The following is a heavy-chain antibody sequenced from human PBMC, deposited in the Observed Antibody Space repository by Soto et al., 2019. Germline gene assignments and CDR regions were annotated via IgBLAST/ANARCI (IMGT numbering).Heavy chain of an antibody. J-gene: IGHJ4*02. CDR2: IYPGDSDT. V-gene: IGHV5-51*01. CDR1: EDIFTNYW. CDR3: VRRRGYSSSGAFDY. Sequence: PGESLKISCKASEDIFTNYWIGWVRQMPGRGLEWMGIIYPGDSDTRYGPSFEGQVTFSVDKSINTAYLHLSTLKASDTAMFYCVRRRGYSSSGAFDYWAQGTLVTVSS. D-gene: IGHD6-6*01.